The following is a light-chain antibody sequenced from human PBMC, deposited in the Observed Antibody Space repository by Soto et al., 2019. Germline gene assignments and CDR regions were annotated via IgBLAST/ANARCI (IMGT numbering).Light chain of an antibody. J-gene: IGKJ4*01. CDR2: WAS. CDR3: QQYYSTPLT. CDR1: QSVLYSSNNKNY. V-gene: IGKV4-1*01. Sequence: DIVMTQSPDSLAVSLGERATINCKSSQSVLYSSNNKNYLAWYQQKPGQPPKLLIYWASTRESGVPDRFSGSGSGTDFTLTIGSLQDEDVAVYYCQQYYSTPLTFGGGTKVEIK.